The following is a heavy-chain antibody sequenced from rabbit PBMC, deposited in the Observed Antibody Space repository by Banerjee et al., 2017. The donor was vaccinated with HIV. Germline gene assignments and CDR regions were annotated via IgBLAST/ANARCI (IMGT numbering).Heavy chain of an antibody. CDR2: YSDSNGNA. J-gene: IGHJ4*01. V-gene: IGHV1S40*01. Sequence: YSDSNGNAYYASWAKGRFTISKTSSTTVTLQMTSLTAADTATYFCGRDPSMNLWGPGTLVTVS. CDR3: GRDPSMNL.